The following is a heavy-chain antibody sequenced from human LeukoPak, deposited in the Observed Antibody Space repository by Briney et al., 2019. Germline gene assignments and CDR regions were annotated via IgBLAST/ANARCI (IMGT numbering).Heavy chain of an antibody. CDR3: ARDVGGSLDY. Sequence: GGSLRLSCAASGFTFSNYWMAWVRDAPGKGLEWVANIKQDGSDKNFVDSVKGRFTISRDNAKNSLYLQMNSLRAEDTAVYYCARDVGGSLDYWGQGTLVTVSS. CDR1: GFTFSNYW. D-gene: IGHD1-26*01. V-gene: IGHV3-7*05. J-gene: IGHJ4*02. CDR2: IKQDGSDK.